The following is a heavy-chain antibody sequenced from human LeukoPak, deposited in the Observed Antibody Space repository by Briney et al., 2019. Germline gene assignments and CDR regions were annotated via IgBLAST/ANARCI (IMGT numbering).Heavy chain of an antibody. V-gene: IGHV4-39*01. J-gene: IGHJ4*02. CDR1: GGSISSSSYS. CDR2: IYYSGST. Sequence: SETLSLTCTVSGGSISSSSYSWGWIRQPPGKGLEWIGSIYYSGSTYYNPSLKSRVTISVDTSKNQFSLKLSSVTAADTAVYYCARHIAILGSKSPRHPYYFDYWGQGTLVTVSS. CDR3: ARHIAILGSKSPRHPYYFDY. D-gene: IGHD3-10*01.